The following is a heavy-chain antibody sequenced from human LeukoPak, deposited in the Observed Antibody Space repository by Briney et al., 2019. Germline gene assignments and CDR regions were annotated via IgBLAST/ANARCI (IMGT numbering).Heavy chain of an antibody. CDR1: GYSVSINSAA. V-gene: IGHV6-1*01. CDR3: GRGVGHEGSMYYYFEY. J-gene: IGHJ4*02. D-gene: IGHD2-2*01. CDR2: TYYRSRRYY. Sequence: SPTLSLTFAISGYSVSINSAAWNWIRQSPSRGLEWLGSTYYRSRRYYNHAVSGGSRITIDPDTSKNQFFLPLNSVTPEATAVYYCGRGVGHEGSMYYYFEYWGEATELTV.